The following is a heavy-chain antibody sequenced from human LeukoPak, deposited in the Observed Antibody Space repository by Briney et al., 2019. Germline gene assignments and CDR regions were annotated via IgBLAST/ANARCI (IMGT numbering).Heavy chain of an antibody. CDR1: GFTFSSYA. CDR3: AKISLVVPAAIYFDY. D-gene: IGHD2-2*02. V-gene: IGHV3-23*01. J-gene: IGHJ4*02. CDR2: ISGSGGST. Sequence: GGSLRLSCAASGFTFSSYAMSWVRQAPGEGLEWVSAISGSGGSTYYADSVKGRFTISRDNSKNTLYLQMNSLRAEDTAVYYCAKISLVVPAAIYFDYWGQGTLVTVSS.